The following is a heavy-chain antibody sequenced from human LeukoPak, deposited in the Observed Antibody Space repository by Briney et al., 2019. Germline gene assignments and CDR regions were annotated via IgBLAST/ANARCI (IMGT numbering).Heavy chain of an antibody. CDR3: ARDRRFVGATLGY. CDR1: GYTFTDYY. J-gene: IGHJ4*02. D-gene: IGHD1-26*01. CDR2: IIPKSGGT. Sequence: GASVKVSCTTSGYTFTDYYMHWVRQAPGQGLEWMGWIIPKSGGTNYAQKFQGRVTMTRDTSISTAYMELSRLRSDDTAVYYCARDRRFVGATLGYWGQGTLVTVSS. V-gene: IGHV1-2*02.